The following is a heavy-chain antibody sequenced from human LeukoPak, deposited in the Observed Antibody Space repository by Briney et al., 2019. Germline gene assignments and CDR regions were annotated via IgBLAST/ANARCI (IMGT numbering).Heavy chain of an antibody. V-gene: IGHV4-31*03. CDR3: ARDLVRQSHAFDI. CDR2: IYYSGST. CDR1: GGSISSSSYY. J-gene: IGHJ3*02. Sequence: SETLSLTCTVSGGSISSSSYYWGWIRQPPGKGLEWIGYIYYSGSTYYNPSLKSRVTISVDTSKNQFSLKLSSVTAADTAVYYCARDLVRQSHAFDIWGQGTMVTVSS.